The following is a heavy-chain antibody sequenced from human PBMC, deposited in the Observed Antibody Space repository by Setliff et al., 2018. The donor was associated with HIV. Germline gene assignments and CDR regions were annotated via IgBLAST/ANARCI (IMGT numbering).Heavy chain of an antibody. CDR3: ARDIQAAGTGWFDP. D-gene: IGHD6-13*01. CDR1: GGSISFYH. CDR2: IYHSGST. V-gene: IGHV4-38-2*02. J-gene: IGHJ5*02. Sequence: SETLSLTCTVSGGSISFYHWSWIRQSPGKGLEWIGSIYHSGSTYYNPSLKSRVTISLDTSKNQFSLKLSSVTAADTAVYYCARDIQAAGTGWFDPWGQGTLVTVSS.